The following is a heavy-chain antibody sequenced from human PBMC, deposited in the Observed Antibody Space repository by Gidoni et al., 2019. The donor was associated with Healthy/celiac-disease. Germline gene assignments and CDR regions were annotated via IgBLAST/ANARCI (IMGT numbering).Heavy chain of an antibody. CDR2: IRSKAYGGTT. Sequence: KGLEWVGFIRSKAYGGTTEYAASVKGRFTISRDDSKSIAYLQMNSLKTEDTAVYYCTRAPYCSSTSCYMSPDYWGQGTLVTVSS. V-gene: IGHV3-49*02. CDR3: TRAPYCSSTSCYMSPDY. J-gene: IGHJ4*02. D-gene: IGHD2-2*02.